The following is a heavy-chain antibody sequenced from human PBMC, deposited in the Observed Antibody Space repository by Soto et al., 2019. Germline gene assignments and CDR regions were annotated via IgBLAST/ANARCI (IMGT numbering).Heavy chain of an antibody. Sequence: EVQLVESGGGLVQPGGSLRLSCAASGFTFSDHYMDWVRQAPGKGLEWVGRTRNKANSYSTEYAASVRGRFTISRDESNNSLYLQMNRLKTEDTAVYYCVRTSHYGSGSWNFDYWGQGTLVTVSS. CDR3: VRTSHYGSGSWNFDY. CDR2: TRNKANSYST. J-gene: IGHJ4*02. V-gene: IGHV3-72*01. D-gene: IGHD3-10*01. CDR1: GFTFSDHY.